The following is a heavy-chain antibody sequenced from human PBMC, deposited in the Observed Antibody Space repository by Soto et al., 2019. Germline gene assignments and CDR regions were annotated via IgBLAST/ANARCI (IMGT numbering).Heavy chain of an antibody. CDR1: GGSISSYY. Sequence: SETLSLTCTVSGGSISSYYWSWIRQPPGKGLEWIGYIYYSGSTNYNPSLKSRVAISVDTSKNQLSLKLSSVTAADTAVYYCARDSVPDSSPTTCGGDCYSHYYYGMDVWGQGTTVTV. J-gene: IGHJ6*02. V-gene: IGHV4-59*01. CDR2: IYYSGST. D-gene: IGHD2-21*02. CDR3: ARDSVPDSSPTTCGGDCYSHYYYGMDV.